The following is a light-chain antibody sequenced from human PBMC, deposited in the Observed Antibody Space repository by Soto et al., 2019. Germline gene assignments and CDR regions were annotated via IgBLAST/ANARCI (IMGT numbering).Light chain of an antibody. V-gene: IGLV2-14*01. CDR2: EVS. CDR3: SSYTITSTLV. J-gene: IGLJ2*01. CDR1: SSDVGGHNY. Sequence: QSALTQPASVSGSPGQSITISCTGTSSDVGGHNYVSWYQQHPGKAPKLMIYEVSNRPSGVSNRFSGSKSGNTASLTISGLQAEDEADYYCSSYTITSTLVFAGGTKLTVL.